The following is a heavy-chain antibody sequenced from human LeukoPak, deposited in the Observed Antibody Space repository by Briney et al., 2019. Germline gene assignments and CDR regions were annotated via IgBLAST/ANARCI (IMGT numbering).Heavy chain of an antibody. D-gene: IGHD6-6*01. CDR1: GGTFSSYA. Sequence: EASVKVSCKASGGTFSSYAITWVRQAPGQGLEWMGGIIPIFDTSNYAQKFQGRVTFTSDDSTSTAYMELSSLRSEDTAVYYCAREPYSSSSGLPGAYFDYWGQGTLVTVSS. V-gene: IGHV1-69*13. CDR3: AREPYSSSSGLPGAYFDY. CDR2: IIPIFDTS. J-gene: IGHJ4*02.